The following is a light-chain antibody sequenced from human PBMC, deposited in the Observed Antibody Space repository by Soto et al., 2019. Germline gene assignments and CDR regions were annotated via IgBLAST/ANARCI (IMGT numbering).Light chain of an antibody. J-gene: IGKJ1*01. CDR1: QSVDSSY. CDR3: QQYDASVWT. V-gene: IGKV3-20*01. CDR2: GAS. Sequence: EAVLTQSPGTLSLSPGERATLSCRASQSVDSSYFAWYQQKRGQGPRLLIYGASRRATGIPDRFSGSGSGTDFTLIITRLEPEDFAVYYCQQYDASVWTFGQGTKVEFK.